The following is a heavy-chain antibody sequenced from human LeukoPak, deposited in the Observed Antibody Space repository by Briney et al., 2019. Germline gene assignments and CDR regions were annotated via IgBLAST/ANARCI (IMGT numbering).Heavy chain of an antibody. CDR2: INHSGST. D-gene: IGHD3-10*01. J-gene: IGHJ4*02. V-gene: IGHV4-34*01. Sequence: TSETLSLTCAVYGGSFSGYYWSWIRQPPGKGLEWVGEINHSGSTNYNPSLKRRVTISVDTSKNQFSLKPSSVTAADTAVYYCARVNSDYGSGLDYWGQGTLVTVSS. CDR1: GGSFSGYY. CDR3: ARVNSDYGSGLDY.